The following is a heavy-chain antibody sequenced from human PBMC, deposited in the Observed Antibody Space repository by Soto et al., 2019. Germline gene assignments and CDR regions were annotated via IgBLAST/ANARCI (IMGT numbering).Heavy chain of an antibody. Sequence: SVKVSCKASGGTFSSYAISWVRQAPGQGLEWMGGIIPIFGTANYAQKFQGRVTITADESTSTAYMELSSLRSEDTAVYHCAREIASVVVITTGLGWFDPWGQGTLVTVSS. CDR1: GGTFSSYA. J-gene: IGHJ5*02. CDR3: AREIASVVVITTGLGWFDP. D-gene: IGHD3-22*01. V-gene: IGHV1-69*13. CDR2: IIPIFGTA.